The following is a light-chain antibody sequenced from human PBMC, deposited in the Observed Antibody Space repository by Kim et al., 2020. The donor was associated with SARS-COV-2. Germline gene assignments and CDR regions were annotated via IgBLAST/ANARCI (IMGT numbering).Light chain of an antibody. CDR2: DTS. V-gene: IGKV3-11*01. J-gene: IGKJ4*01. Sequence: SPGGDATSHCRAGRGVTSTLAGSQQKPGQAPRLLFNDTSNRATGIPARFSGSGSGTDFTLTISSLGPEDFAVYYFQQRSNWPPTFGGGTKVDI. CDR3: QQRSNWPPT. CDR1: RGVTST.